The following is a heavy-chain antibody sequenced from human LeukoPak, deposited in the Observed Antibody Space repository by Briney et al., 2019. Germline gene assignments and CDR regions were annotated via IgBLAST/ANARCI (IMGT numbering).Heavy chain of an antibody. J-gene: IGHJ3*02. Sequence: SETLSLTCTVSGGSISSYYWSWIRQPPGKGLEWIGYIYYSGSTNYNPSLKSRVTISVDTSKNQFSLKLSSVTAADTAVYYCARAAVTDAFDIWGQGTMVTVSS. CDR3: ARAAVTDAFDI. CDR2: IYYSGST. CDR1: GGSISSYY. V-gene: IGHV4-59*01. D-gene: IGHD4-17*01.